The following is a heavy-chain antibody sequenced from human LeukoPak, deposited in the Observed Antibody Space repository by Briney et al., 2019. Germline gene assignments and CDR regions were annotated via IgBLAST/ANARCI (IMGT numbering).Heavy chain of an antibody. Sequence: QPGGSLRLSYAASGFTFSGSAMHWVRQASGKGLEWVGRIRSKANSYATAYAASVKGRFTISRDDSKNAAYLQMNSLKTEDTAVYYCTTTYDFWSGPTYYFDYWGQGTLVTVSS. CDR2: IRSKANSYAT. J-gene: IGHJ4*02. V-gene: IGHV3-73*01. CDR1: GFTFSGSA. CDR3: TTTYDFWSGPTYYFDY. D-gene: IGHD3-3*01.